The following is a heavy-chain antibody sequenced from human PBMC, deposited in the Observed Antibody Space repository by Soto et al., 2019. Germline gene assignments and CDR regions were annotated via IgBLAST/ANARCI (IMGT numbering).Heavy chain of an antibody. CDR3: AVNYYDSSGYYYYGMDV. D-gene: IGHD3-22*01. CDR1: GYTFTSYG. J-gene: IGHJ6*02. V-gene: IGHV1-18*01. CDR2: ISAYNGNT. Sequence: GASVKVSCKASGYTFTSYGISWVRQAPGQGLEWMGWISAYNGNTNYAQKLQGRVTMTTDTSTSTAYMELRSLRSDDTAVYYCAVNYYDSSGYYYYGMDVWGQGTTVTVSS.